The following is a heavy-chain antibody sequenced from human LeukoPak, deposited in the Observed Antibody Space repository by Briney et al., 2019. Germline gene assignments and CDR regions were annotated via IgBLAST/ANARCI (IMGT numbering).Heavy chain of an antibody. J-gene: IGHJ4*02. Sequence: PGGSLRLSCAASGFTFSTYWMSWVRQAPGKGLEWVANIKQDGSDKYYVDSVKGRFTISKDNGKNSLYLQMNSLRAEDTAVYYCARDGRGGYLDYWGRGTLVIVSS. V-gene: IGHV3-7*01. D-gene: IGHD3-22*01. CDR2: IKQDGSDK. CDR3: ARDGRGGYLDY. CDR1: GFTFSTYW.